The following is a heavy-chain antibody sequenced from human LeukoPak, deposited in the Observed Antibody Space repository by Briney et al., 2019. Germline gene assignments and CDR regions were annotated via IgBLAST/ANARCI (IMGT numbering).Heavy chain of an antibody. CDR2: IYSSGST. Sequence: SETLSLTCTVSGGSISSYYWTWIRQPAGRGLEWIGRIYSSGSTDDNPSLKSRVTMSVDTSKNHFSLKLSSVTAADTAVYYCARDGVQQLVPPYYYSGMDVWGQGTTVTVSS. CDR3: ARDGVQQLVPPYYYSGMDV. V-gene: IGHV4-4*07. CDR1: GGSISSYY. J-gene: IGHJ6*02. D-gene: IGHD6-13*01.